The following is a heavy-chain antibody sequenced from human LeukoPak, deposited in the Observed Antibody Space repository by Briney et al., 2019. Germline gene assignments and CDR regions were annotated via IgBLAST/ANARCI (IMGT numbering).Heavy chain of an antibody. J-gene: IGHJ4*02. CDR2: INPNSGGT. CDR1: GYTFTGYY. Sequence: GASVEVSCKASGYTFTGYYMHWVRQAPGQGLEWMGWINPNSGGTNYAQKFQGRVTMTRDTSISTAYMELSRLRSDDTAVYYCARVGELLGFGFDYWGQGTLVTVSS. V-gene: IGHV1-2*02. D-gene: IGHD1-26*01. CDR3: ARVGELLGFGFDY.